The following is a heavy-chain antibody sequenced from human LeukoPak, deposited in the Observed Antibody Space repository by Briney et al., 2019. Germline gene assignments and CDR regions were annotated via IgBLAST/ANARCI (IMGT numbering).Heavy chain of an antibody. J-gene: IGHJ4*02. Sequence: GGSLRLSCAASGFTFDDYAMHWVRQAPGKGLEWVSGISWNSGSIGYADSVKGRFTISRDNAKNSLYLQMNSLRAGDTALYYCAKADCSSTSCYSGSDYWGQGTLVTVSS. CDR2: ISWNSGSI. CDR3: AKADCSSTSCYSGSDY. V-gene: IGHV3-9*01. D-gene: IGHD2-2*02. CDR1: GFTFDDYA.